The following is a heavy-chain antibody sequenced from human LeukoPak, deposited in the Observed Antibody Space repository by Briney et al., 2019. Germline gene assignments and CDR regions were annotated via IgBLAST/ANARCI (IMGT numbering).Heavy chain of an antibody. D-gene: IGHD3-9*01. CDR3: AKRVSTGYYYFEY. V-gene: IGHV3-53*01. CDR2: MHSGGSA. J-gene: IGHJ4*02. CDR1: GLIVSTNY. Sequence: GGSLRLSCAASGLIVSTNYMGWVRQAPGRGLEWVSIMHSGGSAFHADSVKGRFTISRDNSKNTLYLQMNSLRAEDTAVYYCAKRVSTGYYYFEYWGQGTLVTVSS.